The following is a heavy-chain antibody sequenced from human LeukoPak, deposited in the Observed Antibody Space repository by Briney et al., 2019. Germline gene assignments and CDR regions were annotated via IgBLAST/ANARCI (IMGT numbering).Heavy chain of an antibody. V-gene: IGHV1-69*04. CDR2: IIPTLGIA. CDR3: ARDLRLRYFDWLFDY. J-gene: IGHJ4*02. Sequence: ASVKVSCKASGGTFSSYAISWVRQAPGQGLEWMGRIIPTLGIANYAQKFQGRVTITADKSTSTAYMELSSLRSEDTAVYYCARDLRLRYFDWLFDYWGQGTLVTVSS. CDR1: GGTFSSYA. D-gene: IGHD3-9*01.